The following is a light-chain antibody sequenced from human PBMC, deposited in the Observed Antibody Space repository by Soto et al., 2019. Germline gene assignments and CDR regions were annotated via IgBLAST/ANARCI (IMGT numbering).Light chain of an antibody. J-gene: IGLJ1*01. CDR1: SSDVGGYNY. CDR2: DVN. Sequence: QSALTQPRSVSGSPGQSVTISCTGASSDVGGYNYVSWYQQHPGEAPKLLIYDVNKRPSGVPYRFSGSKSGNTASLTISGLQAEDEADYYCCSYAGNSYVFGTGTKVTVL. V-gene: IGLV2-11*01. CDR3: CSYAGNSYV.